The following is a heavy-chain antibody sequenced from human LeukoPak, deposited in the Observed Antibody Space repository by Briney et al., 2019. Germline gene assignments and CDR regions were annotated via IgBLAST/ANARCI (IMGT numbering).Heavy chain of an antibody. CDR1: GFTFSNAY. CDR2: IKPKTDGETT. V-gene: IGHV3-15*07. Sequence: GGSLRLSCAASGFTFSNAYMNWVRRAPGKGLEWVGRIKPKTDGETTEYAAPVKGRFSISRDDSKNMLYLQMNSLKTEDTAVYYCITPLPYSAQGGRGTLVTVSS. D-gene: IGHD2-21*01. CDR3: ITPLPYSAQ. J-gene: IGHJ4*02.